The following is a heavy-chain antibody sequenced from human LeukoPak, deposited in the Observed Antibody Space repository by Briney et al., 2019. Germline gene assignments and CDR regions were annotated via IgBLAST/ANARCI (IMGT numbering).Heavy chain of an antibody. CDR3: ASLSYGDYYYYYGMDV. V-gene: IGHV3-74*01. J-gene: IGHJ6*02. Sequence: GGSLRLSCAASGFTFSSYWMHWVRQAPGKGLVWVSRINSDGSSTSYADSVKGRFTISRDNAKNTLYLQMNSLRAEDTAVYYCASLSYGDYYYYYGMDVWGQGTTVTVSS. CDR2: INSDGSST. D-gene: IGHD4-17*01. CDR1: GFTFSSYW.